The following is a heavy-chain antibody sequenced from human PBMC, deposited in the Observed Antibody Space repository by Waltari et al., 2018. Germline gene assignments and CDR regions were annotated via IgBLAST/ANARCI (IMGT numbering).Heavy chain of an antibody. CDR3: AMILVVPAVPTDDY. V-gene: IGHV1-2*06. Sequence: QVQLVQSGAEVKQPGASVKVSCKASGYTFPGSFRPWVRQAPGQGREWMGRINPSSGDTNYAQKFQGRVTMTRDTSISAAYMELSRLTSDDTAIYYCAMILVVPAVPTDDYWGQGTLVTVSS. J-gene: IGHJ4*02. CDR2: INPSSGDT. D-gene: IGHD2-2*01. CDR1: GYTFPGSF.